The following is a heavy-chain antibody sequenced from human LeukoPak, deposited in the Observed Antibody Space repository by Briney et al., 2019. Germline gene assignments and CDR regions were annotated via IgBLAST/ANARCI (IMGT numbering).Heavy chain of an antibody. D-gene: IGHD1-26*01. V-gene: IGHV4-39*07. J-gene: IGHJ3*02. CDR2: IYYSGST. CDR3: ARDHGWGATAEAFDI. CDR1: GGSISSYY. Sequence: SETLSLTCTVSGGSISSYYWGWIRQPPGKGLEWIGSIYYSGSTYYNPSLKSRVSISVDTSKNQFSLKLSSVTAADTAVYYCARDHGWGATAEAFDIWGQGTMVTVSS.